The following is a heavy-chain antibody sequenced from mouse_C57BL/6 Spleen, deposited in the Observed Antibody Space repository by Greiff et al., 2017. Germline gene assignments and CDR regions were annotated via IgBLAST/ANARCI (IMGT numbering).Heavy chain of an antibody. J-gene: IGHJ2*01. D-gene: IGHD2-5*01. Sequence: EVQLQQSGTVLARPGASVKMSCKTSGYTFTSYWMHWVKQRPGQGLEWIGAIYPGNSDTSYNQKFKGKAKLTAVTSASTAYMELSSLTHEDSAVYYCTRSSNYLYYFDYWGQGTTLTVSS. CDR1: GYTFTSYW. CDR2: IYPGNSDT. V-gene: IGHV1-5*01. CDR3: TRSSNYLYYFDY.